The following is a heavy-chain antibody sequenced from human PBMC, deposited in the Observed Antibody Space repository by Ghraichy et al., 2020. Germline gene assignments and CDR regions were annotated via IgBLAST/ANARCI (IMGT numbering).Heavy chain of an antibody. J-gene: IGHJ6*02. CDR1: GFTFSSYG. V-gene: IGHV3-33*01. CDR2: IWYDGSNK. D-gene: IGHD2-2*01. CDR3: ARETIVVVPAAIYYYGMDV. Sequence: GGSLRLSCAASGFTFSSYGMHWVRQAPGKGLEWVAVIWYDGSNKYYADSVKGRFTISRDNSKNTLYLQMNSLRAEDTAVYYCARETIVVVPAAIYYYGMDVWSQGTTVTVSS.